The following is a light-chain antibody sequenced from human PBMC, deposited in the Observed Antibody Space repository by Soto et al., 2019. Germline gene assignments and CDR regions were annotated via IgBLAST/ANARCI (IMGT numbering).Light chain of an antibody. CDR3: QQGYSTPIT. CDR2: TAS. V-gene: IGKV1-39*01. Sequence: DLQMTQSPSSLSASVGDRVTITCRASQSIGTYLHWFQQKPGNAPDLLIYTASSLQSGVPSRFRGSGSGTDFTLTINSLQPEDFATYYCQQGYSTPITFGQGTRLDIK. CDR1: QSIGTY. J-gene: IGKJ5*01.